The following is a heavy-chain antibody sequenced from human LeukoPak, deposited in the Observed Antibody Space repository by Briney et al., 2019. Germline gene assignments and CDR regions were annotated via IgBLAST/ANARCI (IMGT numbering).Heavy chain of an antibody. V-gene: IGHV1-69*04. CDR2: IIPILGIA. CDR1: GGTFSSYA. J-gene: IGHJ6*02. CDR3: ARRSGSGFFYSGMDV. Sequence: SVKVSCKASGGTFSSYAISWVRQAPGQGLEWMGRIIPILGIANYAQKFQGRVTITADKSTSTAYMELSSLRSEDTAVYYCARRSGSGFFYSGMDVWGQGTTVTVSS. D-gene: IGHD6-19*01.